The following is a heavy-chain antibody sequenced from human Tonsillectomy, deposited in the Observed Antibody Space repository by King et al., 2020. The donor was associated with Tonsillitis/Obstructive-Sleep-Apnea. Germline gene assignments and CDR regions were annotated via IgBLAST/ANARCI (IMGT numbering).Heavy chain of an antibody. V-gene: IGHV3-33*01. CDR3: ARSGSSWVFDY. J-gene: IGHJ4*02. CDR1: GFTFSSYG. CDR2: IWYDGSNK. Sequence: VQLVESGGGVVQPGRSLRLSCAASGFTFSSYGMHWVRQAPGKGLEWVAVIWYDGSNKYYADSVKGRFTISRDNSKNTLYLQMNSLRAEDTAVYYCARSGSSWVFDYWGQGTLVTVSS. D-gene: IGHD6-13*01.